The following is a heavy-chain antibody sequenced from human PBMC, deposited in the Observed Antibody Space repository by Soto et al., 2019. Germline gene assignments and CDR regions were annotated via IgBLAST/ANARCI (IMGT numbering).Heavy chain of an antibody. Sequence: SETLSLTCAVSGGSISSSNWWSWVRQPPGKGLEWIGEIYHSGSTNYNPSLKSRVTISVDTSKNHFSLNLSSVTAADTAVYYCAREAGPDRWFDPWGQGILVTVSS. D-gene: IGHD6-19*01. CDR3: AREAGPDRWFDP. CDR1: GGSISSSNW. CDR2: IYHSGST. J-gene: IGHJ5*02. V-gene: IGHV4-4*02.